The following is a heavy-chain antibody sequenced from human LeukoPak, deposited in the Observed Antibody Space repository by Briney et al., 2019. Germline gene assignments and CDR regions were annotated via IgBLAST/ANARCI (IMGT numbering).Heavy chain of an antibody. CDR1: GFTFSSYG. D-gene: IGHD6-13*01. CDR3: AKTTVYSSSWYYFDY. CDR2: ISYDGSNK. Sequence: GGSLRLSCAASGFTFSSYGMHWVRQAPGNGLEWVAVISYDGSNKYYADSVKGRFTISRDNSKNTLYLQMNSLRAEDTAVYYCAKTTVYSSSWYYFDYWGQGTLVTVSS. J-gene: IGHJ4*02. V-gene: IGHV3-30*18.